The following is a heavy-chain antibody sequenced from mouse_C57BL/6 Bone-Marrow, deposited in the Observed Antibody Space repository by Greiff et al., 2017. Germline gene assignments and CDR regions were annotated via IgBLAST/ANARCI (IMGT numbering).Heavy chain of an antibody. V-gene: IGHV1-55*01. D-gene: IGHD4-1*01. CDR2: IYPGSGST. J-gene: IGHJ4*01. CDR1: GYTFTSYW. CDR3: GGWDGDYAMDY. Sequence: QVQLKQPGAELVKPGASVKMSCKASGYTFTSYWMTWVKQRPGQGLEWIGDIYPGSGSTNYNEKFKSKATLTVDKSSSTAYMQLSSLTSEDSAVYYCGGWDGDYAMDYWGQGTSVTVSS.